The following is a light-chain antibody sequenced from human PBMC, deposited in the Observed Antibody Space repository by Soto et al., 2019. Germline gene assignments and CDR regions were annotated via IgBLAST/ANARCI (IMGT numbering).Light chain of an antibody. Sequence: AIQVTQSPSSLSASVGDRVTISCRASQGIGNDLGWYQQKPGKAPKLLIYEASTLQTGVESRFSGSGSGTDFTLTITSLQPEDFPTYYCLQDYVYPWTFGQGTKVEVK. CDR2: EAS. CDR1: QGIGND. V-gene: IGKV1-6*01. J-gene: IGKJ1*01. CDR3: LQDYVYPWT.